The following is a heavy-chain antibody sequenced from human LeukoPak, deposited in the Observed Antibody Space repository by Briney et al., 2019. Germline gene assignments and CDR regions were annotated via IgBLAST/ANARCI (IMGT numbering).Heavy chain of an antibody. CDR2: ISSSSSYI. D-gene: IGHD3-9*01. CDR3: ARDPLSGVGWFDP. V-gene: IGHV3-21*01. CDR1: GFTFSSYS. J-gene: IGHJ5*02. Sequence: GGSLRLSCAASGFTFSSYSMNWVRQAPGQGLKWVSSISSSSSYIHYADSVKGRFTISRDNAKNSLYLQMNSLRAEDTAVYYCARDPLSGVGWFDPWGQGTLVTVSS.